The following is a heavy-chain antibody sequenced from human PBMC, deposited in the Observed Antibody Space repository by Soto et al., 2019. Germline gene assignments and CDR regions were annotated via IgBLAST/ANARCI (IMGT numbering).Heavy chain of an antibody. D-gene: IGHD2-15*01. Sequence: EIQLLESGGGLAQPGVSLRLSCVASGFTFSIYAMSWVRQAPGQGLEWVSAMSGSREQTYYADSVKGVFTISRDNSKNTLYLDMNSMRAEDTAVYYCAKDRLYCKGDSCHLDYWGRGTLVTVYS. J-gene: IGHJ4*02. CDR3: AKDRLYCKGDSCHLDY. CDR2: MSGSREQT. V-gene: IGHV3-23*01. CDR1: GFTFSIYA.